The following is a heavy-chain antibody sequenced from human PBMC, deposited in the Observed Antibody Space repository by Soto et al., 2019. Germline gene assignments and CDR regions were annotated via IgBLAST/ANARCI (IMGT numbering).Heavy chain of an antibody. V-gene: IGHV4-31*03. CDR1: GCSISGGGYY. CDR3: ARERAAHWFDP. J-gene: IGHJ5*02. Sequence: SDTLCLTCTVSGCSISGGGYYWSWIRQHPGKGLEWIGYIYYSGSTYYNPSLKSRVTISVDTSKNQFSLKLSSVTAADTAVYYCARERAAHWFDPWGQGTLVTVSS. D-gene: IGHD6-6*01. CDR2: IYYSGST.